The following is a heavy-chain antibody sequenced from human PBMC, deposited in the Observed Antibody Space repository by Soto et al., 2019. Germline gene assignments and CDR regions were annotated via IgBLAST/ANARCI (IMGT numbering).Heavy chain of an antibody. CDR2: INHSGST. CDR3: ARGTLYCTNGVCSTYYFDY. CDR1: GGSFSGYY. J-gene: IGHJ4*02. V-gene: IGHV4-34*01. Sequence: PSETLSLTCAVYGGSFSGYYWSWIRQPPGKGLEWIGEINHSGSTNYNPSLKSRVTISVDTSKNQFSLKLSSVTAADTAVYYCARGTLYCTNGVCSTYYFDYWGQGTLVTVSS. D-gene: IGHD2-8*01.